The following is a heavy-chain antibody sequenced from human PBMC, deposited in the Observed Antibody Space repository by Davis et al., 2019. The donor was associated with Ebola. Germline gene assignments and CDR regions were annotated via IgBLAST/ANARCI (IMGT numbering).Heavy chain of an antibody. CDR1: GYTFTSYD. J-gene: IGHJ4*02. D-gene: IGHD4-23*01. CDR3: ARVLPYGGVDY. CDR2: MNPNSGNT. V-gene: IGHV1-8*01. Sequence: AASVKVSCKASGYTFTSYDINWVRQATGQGLEWMGWMNPNSGNTGYAQKFQGRVTMTRNTSISTAYMELRSLRSDDTAVYYCARVLPYGGVDYWGQGTLVTVSS.